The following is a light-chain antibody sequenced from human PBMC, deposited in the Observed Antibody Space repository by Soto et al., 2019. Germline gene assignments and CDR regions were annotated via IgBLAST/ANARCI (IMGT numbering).Light chain of an antibody. CDR3: QQYNKWPLT. CDR2: GAA. V-gene: IGKV3-15*01. Sequence: EIVMTQSPATLSVSPGEGATLSCRASQSVSSNLAWYHQKPGQAPRLLIYGAATRAIGIPARISGSGSGTEFTLTISGLPSEDFAVYYCQQYNKWPLTFGGGTKVEIK. J-gene: IGKJ4*01. CDR1: QSVSSN.